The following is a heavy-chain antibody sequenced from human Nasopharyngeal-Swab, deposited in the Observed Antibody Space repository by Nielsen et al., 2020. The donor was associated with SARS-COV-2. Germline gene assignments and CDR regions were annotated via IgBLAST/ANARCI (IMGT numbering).Heavy chain of an antibody. Sequence: GESLKISCAASGCTFSNYWMHWVRQVPGKGLVWVSRIKSDGSSTNYADSVKGRFIISRDNANNTLYLQMNSLRAEDTAVYYCARLNQYFDLWGRGTLVTVSS. CDR3: ARLNQYFDL. CDR2: IKSDGSST. CDR1: GCTFSNYW. D-gene: IGHD1-14*01. V-gene: IGHV3-74*01. J-gene: IGHJ2*01.